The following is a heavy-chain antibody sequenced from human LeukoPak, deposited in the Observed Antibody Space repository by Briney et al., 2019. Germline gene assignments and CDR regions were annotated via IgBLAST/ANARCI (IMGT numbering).Heavy chain of an antibody. D-gene: IGHD3-10*01. CDR3: ARGGVYYGSGSNWFDP. CDR1: GXSISSYY. V-gene: IGHV4-59*12. CDR2: IYHSGST. J-gene: IGHJ5*02. Sequence: SETLSLTCTVSGXSISSYYGSWIRQPPGKGLEWIGEIYHSGSTNYNPSLKSRVTISLDKSKNQFSLKLNSVTAADTAVYYCARGGVYYGSGSNWFDPWGQGTLVTVSS.